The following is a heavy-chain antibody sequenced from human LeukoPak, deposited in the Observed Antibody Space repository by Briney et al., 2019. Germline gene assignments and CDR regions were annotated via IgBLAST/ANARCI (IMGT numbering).Heavy chain of an antibody. CDR1: GFTFSSYV. CDR2: ISGSGSNT. CDR3: ARVAEAAAFDS. Sequence: GGSLRLSCAASGFTFSSYVMSWARQAPGKGLEWVSSISGSGSNTYYADSVKGRFTISRDNSKNTLYLQMNSLKPEDTAVYYCARVAEAAAFDSWGQGTLVTVSS. V-gene: IGHV3-23*01. D-gene: IGHD6-13*01. J-gene: IGHJ4*02.